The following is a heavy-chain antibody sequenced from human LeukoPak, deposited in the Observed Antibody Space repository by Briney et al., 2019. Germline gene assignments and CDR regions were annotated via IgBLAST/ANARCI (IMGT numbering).Heavy chain of an antibody. Sequence: HPGRSLRLSCAASGFTFSTYAMHWVRQAPGKGLEWVAVISYDGSNKYYADSVKGRFTISRGNSKNRLYLQMNSLRAEDTAVYYCARTNDSSGYYPYYFDYWGQGTLVTVSS. V-gene: IGHV3-30-3*01. D-gene: IGHD3-22*01. J-gene: IGHJ4*02. CDR2: ISYDGSNK. CDR1: GFTFSTYA. CDR3: ARTNDSSGYYPYYFDY.